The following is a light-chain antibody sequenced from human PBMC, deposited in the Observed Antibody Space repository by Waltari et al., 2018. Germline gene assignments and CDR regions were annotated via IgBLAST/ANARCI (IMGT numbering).Light chain of an antibody. CDR3: QQSDTSSVT. Sequence: EIVLTQSPGTLSLSPGERATLSCRASQSISSTYLAWYQQKPGQAPSLLIYAASSRATGIPDRFSGSGSGTDFTLTINRLEPEDFAVYYFQQSDTSSVTFGQGTRLEIK. V-gene: IGKV3-20*01. J-gene: IGKJ5*01. CDR1: QSISSTY. CDR2: AAS.